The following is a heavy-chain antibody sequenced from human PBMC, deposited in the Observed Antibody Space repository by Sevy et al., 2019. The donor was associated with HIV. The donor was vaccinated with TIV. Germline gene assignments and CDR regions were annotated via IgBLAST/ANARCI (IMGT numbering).Heavy chain of an antibody. J-gene: IGHJ6*02. CDR2: ISYDGSNK. Sequence: GGSLRLSCAASGFTFSSYAMHWVRQAPGKGLEWVAVISYDGSNKYYADSVKGRFTISRDNSKNTLYLQMNSLRAEDTAVYYCARDLRYCSGGSCYYYYHYGMDVWGQGTTVTVSS. V-gene: IGHV3-30-3*01. CDR3: ARDLRYCSGGSCYYYYHYGMDV. CDR1: GFTFSSYA. D-gene: IGHD2-15*01.